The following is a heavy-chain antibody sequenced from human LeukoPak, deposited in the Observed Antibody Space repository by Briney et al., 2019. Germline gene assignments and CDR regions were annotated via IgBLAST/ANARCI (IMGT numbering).Heavy chain of an antibody. D-gene: IGHD6-19*01. J-gene: IGHJ6*02. CDR3: ASLWSAVAGSAGMDV. V-gene: IGHV3-30-3*01. CDR2: ISYDGSNK. CDR1: GFTFSSYT. Sequence: GGSLRLSCAASGFTFSSYTMHWVRQAPGKGLEWVAVISYDGSNKYYTDSVKGRFTISRDSSKNTLYLQMNSLRAEDTAVYYCASLWSAVAGSAGMDVWGQGTTVTVSS.